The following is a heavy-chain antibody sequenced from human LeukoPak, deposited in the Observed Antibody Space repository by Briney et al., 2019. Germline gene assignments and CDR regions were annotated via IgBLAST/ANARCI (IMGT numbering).Heavy chain of an antibody. Sequence: PGGSLRLSCVASGFTFSSSWMSWVRQGPGKGLEWVASIHQDEIHYVDAVRGRFTISRDNAKNSLYLQMNSLRAEDTAVYYCAKDRHAPGRYCSSTICFPFDPWGQGTLVTVSS. D-gene: IGHD2-2*01. V-gene: IGHV3-7*03. CDR3: AKDRHAPGRYCSSTICFPFDP. CDR2: IHQDEI. CDR1: GFTFSSSW. J-gene: IGHJ5*02.